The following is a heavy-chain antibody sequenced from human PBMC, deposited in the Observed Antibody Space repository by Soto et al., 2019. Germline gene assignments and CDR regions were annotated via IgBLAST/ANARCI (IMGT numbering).Heavy chain of an antibody. Sequence: ASVKVSCKASGGTFSSYAISWVRQAPGQGLEWMGGIIPIFGTANYAQKFQGRVTITADESTSTAYMELSSLRSEDTAVYYCARDPMNVEYYYDSSGYFSDYWGQGTLVTVSS. CDR2: IIPIFGTA. J-gene: IGHJ4*02. D-gene: IGHD3-22*01. V-gene: IGHV1-69*13. CDR1: GGTFSSYA. CDR3: ARDPMNVEYYYDSSGYFSDY.